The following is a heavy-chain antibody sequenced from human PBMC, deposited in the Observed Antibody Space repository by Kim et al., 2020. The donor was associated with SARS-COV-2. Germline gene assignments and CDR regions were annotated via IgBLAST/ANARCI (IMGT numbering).Heavy chain of an antibody. V-gene: IGHV6-1*01. CDR3: ARGPLLWFGELKGTFDY. J-gene: IGHJ4*02. Sequence: VKSRITINPDTSKNQFSLQLNSVTPADTAVYYCARGPLLWFGELKGTFDYWGQGTLVTVSS. D-gene: IGHD3-10*01.